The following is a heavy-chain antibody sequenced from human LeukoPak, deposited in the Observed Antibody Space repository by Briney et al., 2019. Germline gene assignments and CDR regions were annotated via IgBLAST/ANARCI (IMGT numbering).Heavy chain of an antibody. CDR3: ARSGRGTYYYFDL. D-gene: IGHD1-26*01. J-gene: IGHJ4*02. CDR2: ISGYNGNT. V-gene: IGHV1-18*01. CDR1: SYTFTRYG. Sequence: GASVKVSCTASSYTFTRYGISWVRQAPGRGLEWMGWISGYNGNTNYAQKFQDRVSMTADTSTSTAYMEVRSLRSDDTAVYYCARSGRGTYYYFDLWGQGTLVTVSS.